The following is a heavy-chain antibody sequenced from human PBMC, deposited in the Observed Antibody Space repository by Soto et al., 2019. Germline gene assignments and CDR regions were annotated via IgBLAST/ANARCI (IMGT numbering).Heavy chain of an antibody. CDR1: GSSLTGLC. Sequence: ETLSLTWPSAGSSLTGLCWSWLRPSEGKGLEWIGRIYATGTTDYSPSLKSRVMMSVDTSKKQFSLKLRSVTAADTAVYYCVRDGTKTLRDWFDRWGQGT. CDR2: IYATGTT. D-gene: IGHD1-1*01. V-gene: IGHV4-4*07. J-gene: IGHJ5*02. CDR3: VRDGTKTLRDWFDR.